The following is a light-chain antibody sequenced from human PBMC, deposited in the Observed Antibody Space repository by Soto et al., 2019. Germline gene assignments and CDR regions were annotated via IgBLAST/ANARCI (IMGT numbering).Light chain of an antibody. CDR1: SSNIGAGYD. Sequence: QSVLTQPPLVSGAPGQRVTISCTGSSSNIGAGYDVHWYQQFPGTTPKFLIYGNTNRPSGVPDRFSASKSGTSASLDITGLQAEDEAEYFCQSYDSSLTVVFGGGTKLTVL. CDR3: QSYDSSLTVV. J-gene: IGLJ2*01. CDR2: GNT. V-gene: IGLV1-40*01.